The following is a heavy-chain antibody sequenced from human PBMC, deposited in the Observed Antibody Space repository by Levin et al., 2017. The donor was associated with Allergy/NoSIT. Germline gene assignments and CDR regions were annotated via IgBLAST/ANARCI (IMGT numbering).Heavy chain of an antibody. CDR1: GFTFSSYA. CDR2: IYASADSI. D-gene: IGHD4/OR15-4a*01. CDR3: ARSSRCYGTFDY. J-gene: IGHJ4*02. Sequence: GESLKISCAASGFTFSSYAMSWVRQAPGKGLEWVSAIYASADSIYYSDSVKGRFTISRDSSKNTLYLHMNSLRAEDTAVYYCARSSRCYGTFDYWGQGTLVTVSS. V-gene: IGHV3-23*01.